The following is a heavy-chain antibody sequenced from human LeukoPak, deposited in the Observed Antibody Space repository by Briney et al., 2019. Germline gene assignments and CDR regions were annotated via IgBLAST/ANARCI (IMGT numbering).Heavy chain of an antibody. CDR2: IKQDGSEK. D-gene: IGHD3-10*01. CDR1: GFTFSSYW. J-gene: IGHJ4*02. V-gene: IGHV3-7*03. CDR3: ARGKWFGELLHFDY. Sequence: RGGSLRLSRAASGFTFSSYWMNWVRQAPGKGLEWVANIKQDGSEKYYVDSVKGRFTISRDNTKNSLYLQMNSLRAEDTAVYYCARGKWFGELLHFDYWGQGTLVTVSS.